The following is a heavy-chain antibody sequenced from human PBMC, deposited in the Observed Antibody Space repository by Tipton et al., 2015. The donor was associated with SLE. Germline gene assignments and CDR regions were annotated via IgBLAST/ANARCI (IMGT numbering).Heavy chain of an antibody. CDR1: GASIRSGNYH. Sequence: GASIRSGNYHWTWIRQTAGKGLEWIGRISTTGSTNYSPSLKSRVTISLDTSKNQFSLKLSSVTAADTAVYYCARVPAVYYYYMDVWGKGTTVTVSS. CDR2: ISTTGST. J-gene: IGHJ6*03. D-gene: IGHD2-2*01. V-gene: IGHV4-61*02. CDR3: ARVPAVYYYYMDV.